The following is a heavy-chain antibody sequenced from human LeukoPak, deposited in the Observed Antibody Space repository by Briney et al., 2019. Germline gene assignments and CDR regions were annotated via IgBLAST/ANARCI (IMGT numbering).Heavy chain of an antibody. CDR2: SSSSGSTI. Sequence: GGSLRLSCAASGFTFSDYYMSWIRQAPGKGLEWVSYSSSSGSTIHYADSVKGRFTISRDNAKNSLYLQMNSLRAEDTAVYYCARRAVRGVIIKYYYGMDVWGQGTTVTVSS. J-gene: IGHJ6*02. V-gene: IGHV3-11*01. CDR1: GFTFSDYY. CDR3: ARRAVRGVIIKYYYGMDV. D-gene: IGHD3-10*01.